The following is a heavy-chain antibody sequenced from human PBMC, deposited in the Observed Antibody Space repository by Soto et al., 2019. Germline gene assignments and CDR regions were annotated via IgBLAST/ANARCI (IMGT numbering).Heavy chain of an antibody. Sequence: QVQLQESGPRLVEASQTLSLTCTVSNASITSSGYYWSWVRQPPGKRLEWIGYIYHSGSTFYSPSLQSLLIMSVDTSKYQISLTLRSVTAADTAVYHCARMSGTYYVPDYWGQGTLVTVSS. V-gene: IGHV4-31*01. CDR1: NASITSSGYY. D-gene: IGHD1-26*01. CDR3: ARMSGTYYVPDY. CDR2: IYHSGST. J-gene: IGHJ4*02.